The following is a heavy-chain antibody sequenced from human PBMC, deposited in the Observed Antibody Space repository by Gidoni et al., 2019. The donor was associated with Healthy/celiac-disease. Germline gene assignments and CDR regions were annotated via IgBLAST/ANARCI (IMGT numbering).Heavy chain of an antibody. CDR3: ATPPDYDYDSSGFFDY. D-gene: IGHD3-22*01. V-gene: IGHV3-23*01. J-gene: IGHJ4*02. Sequence: EVQLLESGGGLVQPGGSLRLSCAASGFTFTSYAMSCVRQAPGKGLEWVSAISGSGGSTYYADTVKGRFTISRDNSKNTLYLQMNSLRAEDTAVYYCATPPDYDYDSSGFFDYWGQGTLVTVSS. CDR1: GFTFTSYA. CDR2: ISGSGGST.